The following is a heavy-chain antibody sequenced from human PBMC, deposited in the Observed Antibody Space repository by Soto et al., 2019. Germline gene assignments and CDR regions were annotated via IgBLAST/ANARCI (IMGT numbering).Heavy chain of an antibody. D-gene: IGHD3-22*01. J-gene: IGHJ5*02. CDR3: ARGPSYDSSGYYPYNWFDP. V-gene: IGHV1-3*01. CDR1: GYTFTSYA. Sequence: ASAKVSCKASGYTFTSYAMHWVRQAPGQRLEWMGWINAGNGNTKYSQKFQGRVTITRDTSASTAYMELSSLRSEDTAVYSCARGPSYDSSGYYPYNWFDPWGQGTLVTVSS. CDR2: INAGNGNT.